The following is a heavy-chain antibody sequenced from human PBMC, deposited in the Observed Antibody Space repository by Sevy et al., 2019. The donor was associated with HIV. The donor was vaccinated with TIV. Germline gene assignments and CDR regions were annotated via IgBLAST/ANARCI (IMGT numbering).Heavy chain of an antibody. CDR1: GFPLSSYW. D-gene: IGHD6-13*01. J-gene: IGHJ4*02. CDR2: LKSVESST. Sequence: GGSLRLSCAASGFPLSSYWMHWVRQVPGEGLVWVSRLKSVESSTTYADSVKGRFTVSRDNAKNTVYLQMNSLRAEDTGVYYCAREASSWDGVDYWGQGTLVTVSS. CDR3: AREASSWDGVDY. V-gene: IGHV3-74*01.